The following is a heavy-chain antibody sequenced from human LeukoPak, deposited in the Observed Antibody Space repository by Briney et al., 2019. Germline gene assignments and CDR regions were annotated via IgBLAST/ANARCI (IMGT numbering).Heavy chain of an antibody. Sequence: GGSLRLYCAASGFTFSSYAMRWVRQAPGKGLEWVSAISGSGGSTYYADFVKGRFTISRDNSKNTLYLQMNSLRAEDTAVYFCAKEKYTSSWYAVNWGQGTLVTVSS. J-gene: IGHJ4*02. CDR1: GFTFSSYA. V-gene: IGHV3-23*01. D-gene: IGHD6-13*01. CDR2: ISGSGGST. CDR3: AKEKYTSSWYAVN.